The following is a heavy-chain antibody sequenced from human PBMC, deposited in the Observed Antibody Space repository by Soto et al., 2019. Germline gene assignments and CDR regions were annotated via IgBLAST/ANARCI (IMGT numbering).Heavy chain of an antibody. CDR1: GFTVSRNY. Sequence: EVQLVETGGGLIQPGGSLRLSCAASGFTVSRNYMSWVRQAPGEGLEWVSVIYSGGSTYYADSVKGRFTISRDNSKNTLYLQMISLRADDTAVYYCAREYCSSTSCYPYYFDYWGQGTLVTVSS. D-gene: IGHD2-2*01. CDR2: IYSGGST. J-gene: IGHJ4*02. CDR3: AREYCSSTSCYPYYFDY. V-gene: IGHV3-53*02.